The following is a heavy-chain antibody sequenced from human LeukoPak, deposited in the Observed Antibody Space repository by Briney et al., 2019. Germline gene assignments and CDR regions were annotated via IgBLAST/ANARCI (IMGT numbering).Heavy chain of an antibody. J-gene: IGHJ6*02. D-gene: IGHD3-10*01. V-gene: IGHV3-48*03. CDR3: ARDRTMVRGLANYFYGMDV. Sequence: PGGSLRLSCAASGFSFSSDELNWVRQAPGKGLEWLSYISTSGRTTYYADSVKGRFTISRDNAKNSLYLQMSSLRAEDTAVYYCARDRTMVRGLANYFYGMDVWGQGTTATVSS. CDR2: ISTSGRTT. CDR1: GFSFSSDE.